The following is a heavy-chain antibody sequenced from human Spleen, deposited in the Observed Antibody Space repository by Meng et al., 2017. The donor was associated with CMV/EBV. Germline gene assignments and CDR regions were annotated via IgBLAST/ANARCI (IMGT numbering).Heavy chain of an antibody. D-gene: IGHD3-22*01. CDR1: GYSISSGYH. J-gene: IGHJ4*02. CDR2: VYHSGTT. Sequence: SETLSLTCTVSGYSISSGYHWGWIRQSPGTGLEWIGTVYHSGTTYYNPSLKSRVTISVDTSKNQFSLKLSSVTAADTAVYYCARRLVSSNYDYWGQGTLVTVSS. V-gene: IGHV4-38-2*02. CDR3: ARRLVSSNYDY.